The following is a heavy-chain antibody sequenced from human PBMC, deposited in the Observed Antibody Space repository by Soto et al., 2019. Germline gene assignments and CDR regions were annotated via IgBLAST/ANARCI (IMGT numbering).Heavy chain of an antibody. CDR3: ARGAGYGDYGGY. J-gene: IGHJ4*01. V-gene: IGHV3-48*02. CDR1: GFSLRGYS. Sequence: EVQLVESGGGFVQPGGSLRLSCAASGFSLRGYSMIWVRQAPGQGLEWVSYISGSGTTIYYADSVKGRFTISRDNAKNSVYLQMNSLGDEDTAVYYCARGAGYGDYGGYWGHGTLVTVSS. CDR2: ISGSGTTI. D-gene: IGHD4-17*01.